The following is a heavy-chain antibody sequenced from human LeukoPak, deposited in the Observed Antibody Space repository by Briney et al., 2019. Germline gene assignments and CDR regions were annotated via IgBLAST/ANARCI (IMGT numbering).Heavy chain of an antibody. D-gene: IGHD6-19*01. V-gene: IGHV1-18*01. CDR3: ARSPPLAVAGTFDY. CDR2: ISAYNGNT. J-gene: IGHJ4*02. CDR1: GHTFTSYG. Sequence: GASVKVSCKASGHTFTSYGISWVRQAPGQGLEWMGWISAYNGNTNCAQRLEVRVTMTTDTSTSTAYMELRSLRSDDTAVYYCARSPPLAVAGTFDYWGQGTLVTVSS.